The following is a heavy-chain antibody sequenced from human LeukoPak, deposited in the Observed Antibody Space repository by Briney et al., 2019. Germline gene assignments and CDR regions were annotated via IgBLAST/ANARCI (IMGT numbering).Heavy chain of an antibody. CDR1: GFTFNNYW. V-gene: IGHV3-7*01. J-gene: IGHJ4*02. CDR3: ARGLGLIANPTVGFDY. D-gene: IGHD2-21*01. CDR2: IRYDGSEK. Sequence: GGSLRLSCEASGFTFNNYWMSWVRQAPGKGLEWVANIRYDGSEKYYVDSVKGRFTISRDNAKNSLYLQMNSLTAEDTAVYYCARGLGLIANPTVGFDYWGQGTLVTVSS.